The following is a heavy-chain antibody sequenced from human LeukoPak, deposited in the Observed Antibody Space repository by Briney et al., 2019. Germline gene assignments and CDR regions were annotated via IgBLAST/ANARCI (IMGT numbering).Heavy chain of an antibody. Sequence: GGSLRLSCAASGFKFSNYAMSWVRQAPGRGLEWVSGIVNSGSRTYYADSVQGRFTISRDNSQNTLCLQMNSLRAEDTARYYCAKLSDKYCSGGSCYLDYWGQGALVTVSS. CDR2: IVNSGSRT. J-gene: IGHJ4*02. CDR1: GFKFSNYA. V-gene: IGHV3-23*01. D-gene: IGHD2-15*01. CDR3: AKLSDKYCSGGSCYLDY.